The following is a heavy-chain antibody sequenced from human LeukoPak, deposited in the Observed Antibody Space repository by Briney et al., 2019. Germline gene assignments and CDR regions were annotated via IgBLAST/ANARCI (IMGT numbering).Heavy chain of an antibody. D-gene: IGHD6-13*01. CDR1: GGSIRNYY. J-gene: IGHJ2*01. V-gene: IGHV4-59*01. Sequence: TSETLSLTCTVSGGSIRNYYWSWIRQPPGKGLVWIGYIYYSGSTNYNPSLKSRVTISVDTSKNQFSLKLSSVTAADTAVYYCARVYYSSSYDYWYFDLWGRGTLVTVSS. CDR3: ARVYYSSSYDYWYFDL. CDR2: IYYSGST.